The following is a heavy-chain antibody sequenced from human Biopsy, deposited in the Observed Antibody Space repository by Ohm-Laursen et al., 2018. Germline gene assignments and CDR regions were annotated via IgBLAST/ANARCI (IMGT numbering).Heavy chain of an antibody. CDR2: ISGGGTI. CDR1: GFSFSDYH. D-gene: IGHD4-23*01. Sequence: SLRLSCAASGFSFSDYHMRWIRQAPGRGLEWVSYISGGGTIYYGDSMKGRVTISRDNAKNSLYLEMHSLRAEDTAVYYCAGGTRWGPYSMDVWGQGTTVTVSS. J-gene: IGHJ6*02. CDR3: AGGTRWGPYSMDV. V-gene: IGHV3-11*01.